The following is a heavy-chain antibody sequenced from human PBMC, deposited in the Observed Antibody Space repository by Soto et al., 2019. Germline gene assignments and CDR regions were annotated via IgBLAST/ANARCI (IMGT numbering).Heavy chain of an antibody. CDR2: LYHTGNP. Sequence: VQLQESGPGLVEPSGTLSLTCTASSGSIGSGIWWSWLRQPPGKGLEWIGELYHTGNPNYNPSLKIRLTRSVAESKNHFSLSRSSVTDADTAVYYCAGAARLSHFDFWGRGTLVTVSS. V-gene: IGHV4-4*02. D-gene: IGHD6-6*01. CDR3: AGAARLSHFDF. J-gene: IGHJ4*02. CDR1: SGSIGSGIW.